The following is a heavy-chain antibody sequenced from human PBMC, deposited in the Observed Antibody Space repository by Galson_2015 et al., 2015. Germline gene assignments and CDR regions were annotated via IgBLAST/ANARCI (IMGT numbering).Heavy chain of an antibody. CDR1: GYTFTSYA. CDR2: INPGIGNT. J-gene: IGHJ6*02. Sequence: SVKVSCKASGYTFTSYAMHWGRRAPGQRLEWMGWINPGIGNTKYYQKFQGRVTITRDTSASTAYMELSSLRSENTAVYYCARDMSELGYYSMDVWGQGSTVTVSS. CDR3: ARDMSELGYYSMDV. V-gene: IGHV1-3*01. D-gene: IGHD1-26*01.